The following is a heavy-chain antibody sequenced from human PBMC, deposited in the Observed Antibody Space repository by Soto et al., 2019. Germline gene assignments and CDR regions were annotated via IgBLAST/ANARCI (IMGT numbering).Heavy chain of an antibody. V-gene: IGHV3-74*01. J-gene: IGHJ2*01. CDR2: INSDGSST. CDR1: GFTFSSYW. Sequence: EVQLVESGGGLVQPGGSLRLSCAASGFTFSSYWMHWVRQAPGKGLVWVSRINSDGSSTSYADSVKGRVTISRKNAKNTLYLKINSLRAEDTAVYYCARGESLNWYFDLWGRGTLVTVSS. CDR3: ARGESLNWYFDL. D-gene: IGHD2-21*01.